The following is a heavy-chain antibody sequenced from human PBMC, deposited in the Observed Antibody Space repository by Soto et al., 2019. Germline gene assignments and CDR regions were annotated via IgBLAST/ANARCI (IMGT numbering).Heavy chain of an antibody. V-gene: IGHV3-33*01. CDR1: GFTFSSYG. J-gene: IGHJ4*02. CDR2: IWYDGSNK. D-gene: IGHD1-7*01. Sequence: GGSLRLSCAASGFTFSSYGMHWVRQAPGKGLEWVAVIWYDGSNKYYADSVKGRFTISRDNSKNTLYLQMNSLRAEDTAVYYCARATGTTEIDYWGQGTLVTVSS. CDR3: ARATGTTEIDY.